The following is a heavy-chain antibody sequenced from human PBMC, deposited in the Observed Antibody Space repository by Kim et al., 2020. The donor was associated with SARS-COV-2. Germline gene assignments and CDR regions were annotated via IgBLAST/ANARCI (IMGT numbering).Heavy chain of an antibody. V-gene: IGHV1-69*04. D-gene: IGHD6-19*01. Sequence: AHKSEGRVTITADKSTGTAYMELSSLRSEDTAVYYCARAEGSGWLFYGMDGWGQGTTVTVSS. CDR3: ARAEGSGWLFYGMDG. J-gene: IGHJ6*02.